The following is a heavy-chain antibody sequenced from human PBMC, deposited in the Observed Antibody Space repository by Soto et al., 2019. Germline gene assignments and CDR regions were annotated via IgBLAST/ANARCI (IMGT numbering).Heavy chain of an antibody. CDR3: ARDPFVYVIDSDPPPCGRFAY. V-gene: IGHV3-30*03. CDR2: ISYDGSNK. J-gene: IGHJ4*02. CDR1: GFTFSSYG. Sequence: GGSLRLSCAASGFTFSSYGMHWVRQAPGKGLEWVAVISYDGSNKYYADSVKGRFTISRDNSKNTLYLQMNSLREDDTAMYYCARDPFVYVIDSDPPPCGRFAYWGQGTLDPGSS. D-gene: IGHD3-22*01.